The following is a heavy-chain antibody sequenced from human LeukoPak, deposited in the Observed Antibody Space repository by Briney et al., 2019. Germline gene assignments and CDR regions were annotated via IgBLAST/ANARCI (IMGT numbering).Heavy chain of an antibody. CDR2: ISAYNGNT. D-gene: IGHD4-17*01. CDR3: ARDLTLPVTTIPTQNNWFDP. V-gene: IGHV1-18*01. J-gene: IGHJ5*02. Sequence: ASVKVSCKASGYTFTSYGISWVRQAPGQGLEWMGWISAYNGNTNYAQRLQGRVTMTTDTSTSTAYMELRSLRSDDTAVYYCARDLTLPVTTIPTQNNWFDPWGQGTLVTVSS. CDR1: GYTFTSYG.